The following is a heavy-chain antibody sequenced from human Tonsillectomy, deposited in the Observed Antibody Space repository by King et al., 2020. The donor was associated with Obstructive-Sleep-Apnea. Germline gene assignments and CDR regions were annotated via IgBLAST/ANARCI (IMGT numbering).Heavy chain of an antibody. D-gene: IGHD3-10*01. CDR1: GGSISSYY. CDR3: ARDLVVRGEYYFDY. V-gene: IGHV4-59*01. Sequence: VQLQESGPGLVKPSETLSLTCTVSGGSISSYYCSWIRQPPGKGLEWIGDIYDSGSTNYNPSLKSRVTISVDTSKNQFSLELTSVTAADTAVYYCARDLVVRGEYYFDYWGQGTLVTVSS. J-gene: IGHJ4*02. CDR2: IYDSGST.